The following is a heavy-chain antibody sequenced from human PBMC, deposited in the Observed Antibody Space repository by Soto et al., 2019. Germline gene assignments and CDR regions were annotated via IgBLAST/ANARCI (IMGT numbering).Heavy chain of an antibody. CDR3: IWQQDFYYSRAV. V-gene: IGHV3-15*07. CDR2: IKSKGGGGTA. Sequence: PVGSLRLSCEASGFPFSTYWMNWVRQAPGKGLEWVGLIKSKGGGGTAHYAAPVKGRFTISRDDSRNTVYLQMNSLKPEDTALYYCIWQQDFYYSRAVGGQGTTVTVSS. D-gene: IGHD6-13*01. CDR1: GFPFSTYW. J-gene: IGHJ6*02.